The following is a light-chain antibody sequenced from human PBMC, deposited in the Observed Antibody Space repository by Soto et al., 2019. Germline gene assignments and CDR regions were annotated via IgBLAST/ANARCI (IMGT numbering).Light chain of an antibody. J-gene: IGKJ1*01. V-gene: IGKV1-5*03. CDR1: QTISSC. Sequence: DIHMTQSPSTLFGSVGYRVTITCRASQTISSCLAWYQPKPGKDPKLLXYKASTLKTGVQSRFSGSGSGTEFTLIISSLQPDDFSAYDCQQYESYCAWTFGQGTKVDIK. CDR3: QQYESYCAWT. CDR2: KAS.